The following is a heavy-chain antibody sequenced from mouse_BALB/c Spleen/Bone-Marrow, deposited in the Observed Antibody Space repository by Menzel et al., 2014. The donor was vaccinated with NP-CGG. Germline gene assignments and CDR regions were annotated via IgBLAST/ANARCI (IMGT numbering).Heavy chain of an antibody. CDR3: ARGGLWSSFDY. Sequence: EVHLVESGGGLVQPGGSLKLSCATSGFTFSDYYMYWVRQTPEKRLEWVAYISNGGGSTYYPDTVKGRFTISRDNAKNNLYLQKSRLKTEDTAMYYCARGGLWSSFDYWGQGTTLTVSS. CDR1: GFTFSDYY. CDR2: ISNGGGST. V-gene: IGHV5-12*02. J-gene: IGHJ2*01. D-gene: IGHD1-1*02.